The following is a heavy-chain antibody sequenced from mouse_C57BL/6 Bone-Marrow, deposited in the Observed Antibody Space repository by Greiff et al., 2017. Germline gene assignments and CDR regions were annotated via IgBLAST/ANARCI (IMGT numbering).Heavy chain of an antibody. D-gene: IGHD1-1*01. CDR1: GFSLTSYG. Sequence: VKLVESGPGLVQPSQSLSITCTVSGFSLTSYGVHWVRQSPGKGLEWLGVIWRGGSTDYNAAFMSRLSITKDNSKSQVFFKMNSLQADDTAIYYCAKRWDYGIAMDYWGQGTSVTVSS. V-gene: IGHV2-5*01. CDR3: AKRWDYGIAMDY. J-gene: IGHJ4*01. CDR2: IWRGGST.